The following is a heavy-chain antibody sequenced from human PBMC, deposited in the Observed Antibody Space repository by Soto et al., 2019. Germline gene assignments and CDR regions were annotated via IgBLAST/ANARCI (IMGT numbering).Heavy chain of an antibody. J-gene: IGHJ3*02. CDR3: AGLLPKNLGGSFDT. CDR1: GGSSGNLD. CDR2: MYYSGST. D-gene: IGHD3-3*01. Sequence: ETLSLTWTVAGGSSGNLDWSWIRQPPGKGLEWIGFMYYSGSTDYNPSLKSRVTISRDTSKNQFSLKLSSVTDADRVVYYCAGLLPKNLGGSFDTWCQGPMVTV. V-gene: IGHV4-59*08.